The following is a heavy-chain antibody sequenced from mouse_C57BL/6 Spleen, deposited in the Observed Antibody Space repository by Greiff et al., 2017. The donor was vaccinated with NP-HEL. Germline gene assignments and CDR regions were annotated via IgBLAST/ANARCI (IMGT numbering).Heavy chain of an antibody. J-gene: IGHJ3*01. Sequence: QVQLQQPGAELVRPGSSVKLSCKASGYTFTSYWMHWVKQRPIQGLEWIGNIDPSDSETHYNQKFKDKATLTVDKSSSTAYMQLSSLTSEDSAVYYGAREGNDGSFAYWGQGTLVTVAA. CDR1: GYTFTSYW. D-gene: IGHD2-3*01. CDR2: IDPSDSET. CDR3: AREGNDGSFAY. V-gene: IGHV1-52*01.